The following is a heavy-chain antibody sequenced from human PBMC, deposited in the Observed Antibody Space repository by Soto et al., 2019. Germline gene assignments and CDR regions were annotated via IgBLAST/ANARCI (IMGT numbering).Heavy chain of an antibody. CDR2: ISWNSGSI. CDR1: GFTFDDYA. J-gene: IGHJ3*02. D-gene: IGHD3-16*01. Sequence: EVQLVESGGGLVQPGRSLRLSCAASGFTFDDYAMHWVRQAPGKGLEWVSGISWNSGSIGYADSVKGRFTISRDNAKNSLYLQMNSLRAEDTALYYCAKASIMITFGGVLRQYDAFDIWGQGTMVTVSS. V-gene: IGHV3-9*01. CDR3: AKASIMITFGGVLRQYDAFDI.